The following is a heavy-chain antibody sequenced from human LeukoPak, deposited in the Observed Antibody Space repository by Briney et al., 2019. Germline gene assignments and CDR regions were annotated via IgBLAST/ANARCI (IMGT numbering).Heavy chain of an antibody. V-gene: IGHV4-59*08. Sequence: SETLSLTCTVFGGSISSYYWSWIRQPPGKGLEWIGYIYYSGSTNYNPSLKSRVTISVDTSKNQFSLKLSSVTAADTAVYYCATYGLGTTYAFDIWGQGTMVTVSS. CDR2: IYYSGST. J-gene: IGHJ3*02. D-gene: IGHD1-1*01. CDR1: GGSISSYY. CDR3: ATYGLGTTYAFDI.